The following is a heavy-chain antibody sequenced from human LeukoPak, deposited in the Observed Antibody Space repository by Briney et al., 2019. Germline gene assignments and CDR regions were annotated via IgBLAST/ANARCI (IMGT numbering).Heavy chain of an antibody. CDR2: INHSGST. J-gene: IGHJ6*02. V-gene: IGHV4-34*01. CDR1: GGSFSGYY. D-gene: IGHD4-17*01. CDR3: ARGRGRTGENYYYYGMDV. Sequence: PSETLSLTCAVYGGSFSGYYWSRIRQPPGKGLEWIGEINHSGSTNYNPSLKSRVTISVDTSKNQFSLKLSSVTAADTAVYYCARGRGRTGENYYYYGMDVWGQGTTVTVSS.